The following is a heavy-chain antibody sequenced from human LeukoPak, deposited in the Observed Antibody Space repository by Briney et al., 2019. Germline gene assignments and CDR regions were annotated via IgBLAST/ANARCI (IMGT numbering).Heavy chain of an antibody. CDR2: IYYSGST. CDR3: ARDRRYCSSTSCYTATRFDY. V-gene: IGHV4-31*03. J-gene: IGHJ4*02. D-gene: IGHD2-2*02. CDR1: GGSISSGGYY. Sequence: PSETLSLTCTVSGGSISSGGYYWSWIRQHPGKGLEWIGYIYYSGSTYYSPSLKSRVTISVDTSKNQFSLKLSSVTAADTAVYYCARDRRYCSSTSCYTATRFDYWGQGTLVTVSS.